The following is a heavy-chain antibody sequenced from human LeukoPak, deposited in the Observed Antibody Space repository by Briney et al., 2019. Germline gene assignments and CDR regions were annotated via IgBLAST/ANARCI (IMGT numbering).Heavy chain of an antibody. V-gene: IGHV1-18*01. CDR3: ARAQSVRAYYDSSGYYNFDY. CDR2: ISAYNGNT. CDR1: GYTFTSYG. J-gene: IGHJ4*02. Sequence: ASVKVSCKASGYTFTSYGISWVRQAPGQGLEGMGWISAYNGNTNYAQKLQGRVTMTTDTSTSTAYMELRSLRSDDTAVYYCARAQSVRAYYDSSGYYNFDYWGQGTLVTVSS. D-gene: IGHD3-22*01.